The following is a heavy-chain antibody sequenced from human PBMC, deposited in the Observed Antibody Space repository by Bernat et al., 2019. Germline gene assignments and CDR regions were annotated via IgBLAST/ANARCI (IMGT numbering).Heavy chain of an antibody. D-gene: IGHD1-26*01. CDR3: AVGPDY. CDR2: VNHSGST. J-gene: IGHJ4*02. V-gene: IGHV4-34*01. Sequence: QVQLQQWGAGLLKPSETLSLSCAVYGGSYSDYYWSWIRQPPGKWLEWIGEVNHSGSTNYNPSLKSRVTISVDTSKNHFSLKLSSVTAADTAMYYCAVGPDYWGQGTLVTVSS. CDR1: GGSYSDYY.